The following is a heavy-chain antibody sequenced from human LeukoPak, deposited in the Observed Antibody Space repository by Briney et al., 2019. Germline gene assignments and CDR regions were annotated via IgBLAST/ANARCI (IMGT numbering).Heavy chain of an antibody. CDR2: ISTRDNVI. V-gene: IGHV3-11*01. CDR3: AREQWFRWDF. Sequence: GGSLRLSCAASGFDVDDYYMDWIRQAPGKGLEWVAYISTRDNVIYYADSVKGRFAISTDSAESSVYLQLNRLTVEDTAVYYCAREQWFRWDFWGQGILVSVSS. J-gene: IGHJ4*02. D-gene: IGHD3-22*01. CDR1: GFDVDDYY.